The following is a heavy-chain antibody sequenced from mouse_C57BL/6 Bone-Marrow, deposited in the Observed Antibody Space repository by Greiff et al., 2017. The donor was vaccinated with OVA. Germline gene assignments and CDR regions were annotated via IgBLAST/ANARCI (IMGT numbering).Heavy chain of an antibody. V-gene: IGHV5-6*01. CDR2: ISSGGSYT. CDR1: GFTFSSYG. J-gene: IGHJ3*01. CDR3: ARRSYGNSAWFAY. D-gene: IGHD2-1*01. Sequence: EVQVVESGGDLVKPGGSLKLSCAASGFTFSSYGMSWVHQTPDKRLEWVATISSGGSYTYYPDSVKGRFTISRDNAKNTLYLQMSSLKSEDTAMYYCARRSYGNSAWFAYWGQGTLVTVSA.